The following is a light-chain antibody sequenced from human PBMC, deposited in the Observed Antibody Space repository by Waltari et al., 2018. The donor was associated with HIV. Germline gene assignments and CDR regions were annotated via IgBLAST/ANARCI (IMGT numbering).Light chain of an antibody. CDR3: WSYAGSSTSV. J-gene: IGLJ2*01. V-gene: IGLV2-23*01. Sequence: QSALTQPASVSGSPGQSITISSTGTSSDVGSYNLVSWYQQHPGKAPKLMIYEGSKRPAGVANRFSGSKSGNTAALTISVLQAEDEADYYCWSYAGSSTSVFGGGTKLTVL. CDR1: SSDVGSYNL. CDR2: EGS.